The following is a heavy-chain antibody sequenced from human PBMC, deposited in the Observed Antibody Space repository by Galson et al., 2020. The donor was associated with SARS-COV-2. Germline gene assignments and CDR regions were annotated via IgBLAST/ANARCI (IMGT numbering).Heavy chain of an antibody. CDR3: AAGGYTGSDSNAFDS. CDR2: IVPGTGNT. D-gene: IGHD5-12*01. J-gene: IGHJ4*02. Sequence: SVKVSCKTSGFTFARSAMHWVRQARGQRLAWIGWIVPGTGNTNYAPKFQERVTITSDMSASTAYMELSSLRSEDTAVYYCAAGGYTGSDSNAFDSWGQGTLVTVAS. CDR1: GFTFARSA. V-gene: IGHV1-58*02.